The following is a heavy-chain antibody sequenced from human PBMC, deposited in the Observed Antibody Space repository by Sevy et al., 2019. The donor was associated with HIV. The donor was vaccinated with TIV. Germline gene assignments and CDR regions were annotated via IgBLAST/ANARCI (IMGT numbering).Heavy chain of an antibody. V-gene: IGHV3-30*03. CDR1: GFIFSDFG. CDR3: ASGSSGWVWGRLDY. CDR2: ISFDGRNT. Sequence: GGSLRLSCAASGFIFSDFGMHWVRQAPGKGLECVALISFDGRNTYHADSVKGRFTISRDNSKNTVYLEMTSLRVEDTAVYFCASGSSGWVWGRLDYWGHGTLVTVSS. J-gene: IGHJ4*01. D-gene: IGHD6-19*01.